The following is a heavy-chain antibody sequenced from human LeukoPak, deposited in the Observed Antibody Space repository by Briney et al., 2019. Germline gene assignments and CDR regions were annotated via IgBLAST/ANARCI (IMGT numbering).Heavy chain of an antibody. CDR2: INHSGST. V-gene: IGHV4-34*01. Sequence: SETLSLTCAVYGGFFSGYYWSWIRQPPGKGLEWIGEINHSGSTNYNPSLKSRVTISVDTSKNQFSLKLSSVTAADTAVYYCARRGPTAPDFDYWGQGTLVTVSS. D-gene: IGHD5-18*01. CDR1: GGFFSGYY. J-gene: IGHJ4*02. CDR3: ARRGPTAPDFDY.